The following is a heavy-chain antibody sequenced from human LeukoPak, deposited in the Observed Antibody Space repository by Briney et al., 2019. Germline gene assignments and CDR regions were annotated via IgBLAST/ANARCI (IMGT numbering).Heavy chain of an antibody. CDR2: IYHSGST. CDR1: GGSIRSYY. D-gene: IGHD2-15*01. CDR3: AAHYPGYCSGGSCYASY. J-gene: IGHJ4*02. Sequence: SETLSLTCTVSGGSIRSYYWSWIRQPPGKGLEWIGYIYHSGSTNYNPSLKSRVTISVETSKSQFSLKLTSVTAADTAVYFCAAHYPGYCSGGSCYASYWGQGTLVTVSS. V-gene: IGHV4-59*01.